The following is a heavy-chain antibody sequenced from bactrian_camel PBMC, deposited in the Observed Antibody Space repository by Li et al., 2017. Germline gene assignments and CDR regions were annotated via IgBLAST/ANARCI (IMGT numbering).Heavy chain of an antibody. J-gene: IGHJ4*01. V-gene: IGHV3S10*01. CDR1: GFTFSSYV. Sequence: DVQLVESGGDLVHPGGSLSLSCAASGFTFSSYVMTWVRQAPGKGLEWVSSFYSDGITHYSDSVKGRFVISQDNAKNTLFLQMNSLKPEDTAMYYCAADPGWNGRCLLHNIAEFDYSGQGTQVTVS. CDR2: FYSDGIT. CDR3: AADPGWNGRCLLHNIAEFDY. D-gene: IGHD2*01.